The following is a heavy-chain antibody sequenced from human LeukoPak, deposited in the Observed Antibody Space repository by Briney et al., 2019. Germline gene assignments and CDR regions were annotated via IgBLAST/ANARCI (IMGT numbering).Heavy chain of an antibody. Sequence: SETLSLTCTVSGDSISSDDYYWSWIRQHPGKGLEWIGYIYYSGSTYYNPSFKSRVTISIDTSKNQFSLKLSSVTAADTAVYYCARAETPRNSYGYLDYWGQGTLVTVSS. CDR3: ARAETPRNSYGYLDY. V-gene: IGHV4-31*03. D-gene: IGHD5-18*01. CDR2: IYYSGST. J-gene: IGHJ4*02. CDR1: GDSISSDDYY.